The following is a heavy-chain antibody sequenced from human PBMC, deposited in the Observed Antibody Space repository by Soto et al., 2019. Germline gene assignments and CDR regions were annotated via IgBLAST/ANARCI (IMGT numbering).Heavy chain of an antibody. Sequence: GSLRLSCAASGFTFSSYAMSWVRQAPGKGLEWVSAISGSGGSTYYADSVKGRFTISRDNSKNTLYLQMNSLRAEDTAVYYCAKDRHYDILTGYFDYWGQGTLVTVSS. D-gene: IGHD3-9*01. J-gene: IGHJ4*02. CDR1: GFTFSSYA. CDR2: ISGSGGST. CDR3: AKDRHYDILTGYFDY. V-gene: IGHV3-23*01.